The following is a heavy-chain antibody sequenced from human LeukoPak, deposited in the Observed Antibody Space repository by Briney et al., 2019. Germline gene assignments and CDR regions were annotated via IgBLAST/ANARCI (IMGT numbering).Heavy chain of an antibody. V-gene: IGHV4-34*01. J-gene: IGHJ4*02. CDR1: GGSISSYY. D-gene: IGHD2-21*02. CDR2: INHSGST. Sequence: SETLSLTCTVSGGSISSYYWSWIRQPPGKGLEWIGEINHSGSTNYNPSLKSRVTTSVDTSKEQFSLKLSSVTAADTAVYYCARGQSSVVTDIPYYFDYWGRGTLVTVSS. CDR3: ARGQSSVVTDIPYYFDY.